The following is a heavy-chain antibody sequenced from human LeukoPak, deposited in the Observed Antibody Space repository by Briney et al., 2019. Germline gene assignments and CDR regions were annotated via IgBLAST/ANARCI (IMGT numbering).Heavy chain of an antibody. J-gene: IGHJ4*02. V-gene: IGHV3-23*01. CDR1: GFTFSSSA. CDR2: ISASGGST. Sequence: GGSLRLSCAASGFTFSSSAMSWVRQVPGKGLEWVSGISASGGSTSYADSVRGRFTISRDNSKNTLYLQMNSLRAEDTAVYYCARDPLGDSTYYFDYWGQGTLVTVSS. CDR3: ARDPLGDSTYYFDY. D-gene: IGHD2-21*01.